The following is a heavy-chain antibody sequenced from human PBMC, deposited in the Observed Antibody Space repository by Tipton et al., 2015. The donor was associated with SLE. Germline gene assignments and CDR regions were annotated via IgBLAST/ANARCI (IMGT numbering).Heavy chain of an antibody. J-gene: IGHJ3*02. CDR3: AKHDRGRDAFDI. CDR1: GDSLSSAYF. V-gene: IGHV4-38-2*01. Sequence: TLSLTCVVSGDSLSSAYFWGWIRQPPGKGLEWIGSISHRGNTYYNPSLKSRVSISVDTSQNQFSLNLNSVTAADTAVYYCAKHDRGRDAFDIWGQGTMVTVSS. D-gene: IGHD3-16*01. CDR2: ISHRGNT.